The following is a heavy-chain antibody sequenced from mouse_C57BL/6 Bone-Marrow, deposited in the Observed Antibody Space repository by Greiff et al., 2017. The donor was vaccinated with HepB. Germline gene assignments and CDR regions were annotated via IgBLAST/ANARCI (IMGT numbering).Heavy chain of an antibody. CDR1: GFTFSDYY. CDR2: ISNGGGST. Sequence: EVMLVESGGGLVQPGGSLKLSCAASGFTFSDYYMYWVRQTPEKRLEWVAYISNGGGSTYYPDTVKGRFTISRDNAKNTLYLQMSRLKSEDTAMYYCARPKQTGTHMDYWGQGTSVTVSS. J-gene: IGHJ4*01. V-gene: IGHV5-12*01. CDR3: ARPKQTGTHMDY. D-gene: IGHD4-1*01.